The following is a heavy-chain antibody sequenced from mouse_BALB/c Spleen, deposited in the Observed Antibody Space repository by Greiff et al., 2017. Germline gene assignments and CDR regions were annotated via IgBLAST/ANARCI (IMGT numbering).Heavy chain of an antibody. Sequence: EVQLQQSGTVLARPGASVKMSCKASGYTFTSYWMHWVNQRPGQGLEWIGAIYPGNSDTSYNQKFKGKAKLTAVTSTSTAYMELSSLTNEDSAVYYCTRGREDWYFDVWGAGTTVTVSS. CDR3: TRGREDWYFDV. CDR2: IYPGNSDT. J-gene: IGHJ1*01. V-gene: IGHV1-5*01. CDR1: GYTFTSYW.